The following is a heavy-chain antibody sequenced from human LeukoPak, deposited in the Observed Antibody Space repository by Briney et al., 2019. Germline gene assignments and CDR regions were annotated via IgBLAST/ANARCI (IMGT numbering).Heavy chain of an antibody. V-gene: IGHV1-2*02. J-gene: IGHJ4*02. CDR3: ARDFTGGYFDY. CDR2: INPDSGAT. CDR1: GYTFSDYY. Sequence: ASVKVSCKTSGYTFSDYYVHWVRQAPGQGFERMGWINPDSGATNYAQKFQGRVTMTRDTSISTAYMELSRLRSDDTAVCYCARDFTGGYFDYWGQGTLVTVSS. D-gene: IGHD2-8*02.